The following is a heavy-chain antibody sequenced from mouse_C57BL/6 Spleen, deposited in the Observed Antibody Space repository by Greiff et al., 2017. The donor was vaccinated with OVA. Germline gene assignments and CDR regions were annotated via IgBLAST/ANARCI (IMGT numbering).Heavy chain of an antibody. V-gene: IGHV1-4*01. CDR1: GYTFTSYT. J-gene: IGHJ3*01. Sequence: VQLVESGAELARPGASVKMSCKASGYTFTSYTMHWVKQRPGQGLEWIGYINPSSGYTKYNQKFKDKATLTADKSSSTAYMQLSSLTSEDSAVYYCARSEGAYGYDGFAYWGQWTLVTVSA. D-gene: IGHD2-2*01. CDR2: INPSSGYT. CDR3: ARSEGAYGYDGFAY.